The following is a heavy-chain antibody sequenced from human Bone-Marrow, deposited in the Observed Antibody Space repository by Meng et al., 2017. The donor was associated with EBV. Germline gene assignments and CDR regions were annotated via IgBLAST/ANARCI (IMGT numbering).Heavy chain of an antibody. D-gene: IGHD3-22*01. J-gene: IGHJ4*02. CDR2: ISGSGGST. Sequence: EVQLLESGGGLVQPGGSLRFSCAASGFTFSSYAMSWVRQAPGKGLEWVSAISGSGGSTYYADSVKGRFTISRDNSKNTLYLQMNSLRAEDTAVYYCAKVKPDYYDSSGYYWGYWGQGTLVTVSS. V-gene: IGHV3-23*01. CDR3: AKVKPDYYDSSGYYWGY. CDR1: GFTFSSYA.